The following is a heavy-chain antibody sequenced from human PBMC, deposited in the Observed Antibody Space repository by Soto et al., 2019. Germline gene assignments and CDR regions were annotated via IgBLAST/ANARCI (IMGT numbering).Heavy chain of an antibody. CDR3: ARGIDFYFDL. V-gene: IGHV3-74*01. J-gene: IGHJ2*01. CDR1: GFTFSNYW. CDR2: INSDESSR. Sequence: EVQLVESGGDLVQPGGSLSLSCVASGFTFSNYWMHWVRQAPGKGLEWVSRINSDESSRAYADSVKGRFISSRDNDKNSLSLEMNSLRAEHTAVYYCARGIDFYFDLWGRGTLVTVSS.